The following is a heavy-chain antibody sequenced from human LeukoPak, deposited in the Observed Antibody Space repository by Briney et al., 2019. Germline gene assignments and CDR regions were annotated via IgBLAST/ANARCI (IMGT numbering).Heavy chain of an antibody. CDR3: ARGRVLWFRELLV. V-gene: IGHV4-34*01. CDR2: INHSGST. CDR1: GGSFSGYY. J-gene: IGHJ4*02. D-gene: IGHD3-10*01. Sequence: SETLSLTCAVYGGSFSGYYWSWICQPPGKGLEWIGEINHSGSTNYNPSLKSRVTISVDTSKNQFSLKLSSVTAADTAVYYCARGRVLWFRELLVWGQGTLVTVSS.